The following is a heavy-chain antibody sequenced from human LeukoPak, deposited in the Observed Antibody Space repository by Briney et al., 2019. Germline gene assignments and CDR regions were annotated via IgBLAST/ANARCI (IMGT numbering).Heavy chain of an antibody. CDR3: AKDDLITGGKNWFDP. Sequence: SETLSLTCTVSGDSIRSYYGNWIRQPAGKGLEWIGRIQASGSTNDNPSLKSRIIMSIDTSKNQFSLKLTSVTAADTAVYYCAKDDLITGGKNWFDPWGQGTLVTVSS. D-gene: IGHD2-15*01. J-gene: IGHJ5*02. CDR1: GDSIRSYY. V-gene: IGHV4-4*07. CDR2: IQASGST.